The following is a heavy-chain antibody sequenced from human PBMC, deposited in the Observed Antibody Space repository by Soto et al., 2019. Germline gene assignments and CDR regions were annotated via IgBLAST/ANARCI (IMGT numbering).Heavy chain of an antibody. D-gene: IGHD2-2*01. CDR3: ARDTKIPANAIHDGR. CDR1: GYTFTDYF. J-gene: IGHJ4*02. Sequence: VEMVQSGAEVKKPETSVKVSCKASGYTFTDYFIHWVRQAPGQGLEWMGWINPNSGGTNYAQKFQGRVTMTRDTSITTVYMDLSRLRSDDTATYYCARDTKIPANAIHDGRWGQATLVTVSS. V-gene: IGHV1-2*02. CDR2: INPNSGGT.